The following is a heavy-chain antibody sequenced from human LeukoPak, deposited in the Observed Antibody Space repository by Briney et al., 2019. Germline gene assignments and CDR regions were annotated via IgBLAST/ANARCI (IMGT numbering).Heavy chain of an antibody. V-gene: IGHV3-53*01. CDR1: GFTVSINY. Sequence: PGGSLRLSCAASGFTVSINYMSWVRQAPGKGLEWVSVIYSGGSTYYADSVKGRFTISRDNSKNTLYLQMNSLRAEDTAVYYCARTTPLVVTAYYYFDYWGQGTLVTVSS. D-gene: IGHD2-21*02. CDR2: IYSGGST. J-gene: IGHJ4*02. CDR3: ARTTPLVVTAYYYFDY.